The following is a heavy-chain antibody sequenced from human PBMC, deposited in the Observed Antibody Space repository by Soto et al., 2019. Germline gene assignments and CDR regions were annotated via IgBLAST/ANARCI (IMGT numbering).Heavy chain of an antibody. CDR1: GFTFSSYW. V-gene: IGHV3-74*01. CDR2: INSDGSST. CDR3: ARAGVAARRYYFDY. D-gene: IGHD6-6*01. Sequence: GGSLRLSCAASGFTFSSYWMHWVRQAPGKGLVWVSRINSDGSSTSYADSVKGRFTISRDNAKNTLYLQMNSLRAEDTAVYYCARAGVAARRYYFDYWGQGTLVTVSS. J-gene: IGHJ4*02.